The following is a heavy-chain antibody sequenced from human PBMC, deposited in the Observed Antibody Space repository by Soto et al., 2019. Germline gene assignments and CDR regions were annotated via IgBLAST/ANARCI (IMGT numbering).Heavy chain of an antibody. CDR3: AKGDYYDSSGYYGFDY. Sequence: GGSLRLSCAASGFTFSSYGMHWVRQAPGKGLEWVAVISYDGSNKYYADSVKGRFTISRDNSKNTLYLQMNSLRAEDTAVYYCAKGDYYDSSGYYGFDYWGQGTLVTVSS. CDR2: ISYDGSNK. J-gene: IGHJ4*02. V-gene: IGHV3-30*18. CDR1: GFTFSSYG. D-gene: IGHD3-22*01.